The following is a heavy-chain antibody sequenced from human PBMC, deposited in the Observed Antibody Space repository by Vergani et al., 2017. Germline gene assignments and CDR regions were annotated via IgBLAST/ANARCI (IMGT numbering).Heavy chain of an antibody. CDR3: ARGAIGGYDGYYFDY. J-gene: IGHJ4*02. V-gene: IGHV4-39*07. Sequence: QLQLQESGPGLVKPSETLSLTCTVSGGSISSSSYYWGWIRQPPGKGLEWIGSIYHSGSTYYNPSLKSRVTISVDTSKNQFSLKLSSVTAADTAVYYCARGAIGGYDGYYFDYWGQGTLVTVSS. CDR2: IYHSGST. D-gene: IGHD5-12*01. CDR1: GGSISSSSYY.